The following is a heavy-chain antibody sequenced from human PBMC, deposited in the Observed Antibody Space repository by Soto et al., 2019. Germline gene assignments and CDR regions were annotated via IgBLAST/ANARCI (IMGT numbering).Heavy chain of an antibody. D-gene: IGHD6-6*01. Sequence: EGSLRLSCAASGFTFDDYAMHWVRQAPGKGLEWVSLISWDGGSTYYADSVKGRFTISRDNSKNSLYLQMNSLRAEDTALYYCAKGDSSSSYYFDNWGQGTLVTVSS. J-gene: IGHJ4*02. CDR2: ISWDGGST. CDR1: GFTFDDYA. CDR3: AKGDSSSSYYFDN. V-gene: IGHV3-43D*03.